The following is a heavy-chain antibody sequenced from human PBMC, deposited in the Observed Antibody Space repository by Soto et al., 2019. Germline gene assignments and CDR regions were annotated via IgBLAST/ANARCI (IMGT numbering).Heavy chain of an antibody. J-gene: IGHJ4*02. CDR1: EGYSVSAGHA. Sequence: TLSLRCTVAEGYSVSAGHAWSWVWQSQGKGLXWXGXXXHXGXXXYXXXXQSRVTISVDRSKAQFYLTLTSVTAADTAVYFCARARYYDWCFDLWGLGTPVTLSS. V-gene: IGHV4-30-2*06. D-gene: IGHD3-9*01. CDR2: XXHXGXX. CDR3: ARARYYDWCFDL.